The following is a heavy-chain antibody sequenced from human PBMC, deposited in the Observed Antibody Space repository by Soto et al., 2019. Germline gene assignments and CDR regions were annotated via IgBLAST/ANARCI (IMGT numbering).Heavy chain of an antibody. CDR1: GFSFSYDY. D-gene: IGHD3-22*01. J-gene: IGHJ5*02. CDR2: ISYSGRSI. Sequence: TGGSLRRSCAASGFSFSYDYMSWSRQAPGKGLEWVSSISYSGRSIFYADSVKGRFAISRDNANNSLYLQMNSLRAEDTAVYYCASSGFRLSWFDPWGQGTLVTVSS. CDR3: ASSGFRLSWFDP. V-gene: IGHV3-11*01.